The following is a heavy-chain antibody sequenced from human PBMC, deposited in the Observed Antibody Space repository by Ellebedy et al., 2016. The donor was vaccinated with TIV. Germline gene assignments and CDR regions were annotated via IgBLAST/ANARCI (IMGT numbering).Heavy chain of an antibody. Sequence: GGPLRLSCAASGFTFNNYNMIWVRQAPGKGLEWISYISSDAITTDYADSVKGRFTISRDNAKTSVFLQMNSLRVEDTAVYYCARDMGRWLQFLAYWGQGTLVTVSS. V-gene: IGHV3-48*03. D-gene: IGHD5-24*01. CDR3: ARDMGRWLQFLAY. CDR2: ISSDAITT. CDR1: GFTFNNYN. J-gene: IGHJ4*02.